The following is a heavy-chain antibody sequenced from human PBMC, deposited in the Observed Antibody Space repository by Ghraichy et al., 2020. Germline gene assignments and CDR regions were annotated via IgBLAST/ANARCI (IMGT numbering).Heavy chain of an antibody. CDR2: IYYSGST. V-gene: IGHV4-31*03. CDR1: GGSISSGGYY. J-gene: IGHJ4*02. D-gene: IGHD3-22*01. CDR3: AGTYYYDSSGYQNDFDY. Sequence: QTLSLTCTVSGGSISSGGYYWSWIRQHPGKGLEWIGYIYYSGSTYYNPSLKSRVTISVDTSKNQFSLKLSSVTAADTAVYYCAGTYYYDSSGYQNDFDYWGQGTLVTVSS.